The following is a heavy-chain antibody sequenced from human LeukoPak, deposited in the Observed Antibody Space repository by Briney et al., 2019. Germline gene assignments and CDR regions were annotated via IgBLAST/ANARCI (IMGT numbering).Heavy chain of an antibody. D-gene: IGHD2-21*02. CDR2: INPSSGGT. J-gene: IGHJ4*02. CDR3: ARDVTATPSFDY. V-gene: IGHV1-2*02. CDR1: GYSFTGYL. Sequence: GASVKVSCKASGYSFTGYLIHWVRQAPGQGLEWMGWINPSSGGTSYAQKFQGRVTMTRDTSIRTVYVELSGLRSDDTAVFYCARDVTATPSFDYWGQGTLVTVSS.